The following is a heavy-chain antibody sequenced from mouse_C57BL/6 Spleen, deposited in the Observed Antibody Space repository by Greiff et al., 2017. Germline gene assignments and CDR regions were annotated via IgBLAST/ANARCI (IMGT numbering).Heavy chain of an antibody. Sequence: QVQLQQPGAELVKPGASVKLSCKASGYTFTSYWMQWVKQRPGQGLEWIGEIDPSDSYTNYNQKFKGKATLTVDTSSSTAYMQLSRLTSEDSAVXYCARGRWAMDDWGKGTSVTVSS. CDR1: GYTFTSYW. CDR3: ARGRWAMDD. D-gene: IGHD1-1*01. J-gene: IGHJ4*01. CDR2: IDPSDSYT. V-gene: IGHV1-50*01.